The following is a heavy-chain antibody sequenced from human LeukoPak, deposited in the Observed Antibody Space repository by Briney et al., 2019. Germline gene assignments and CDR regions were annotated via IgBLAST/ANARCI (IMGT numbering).Heavy chain of an antibody. CDR1: GFTFSSYD. J-gene: IGHJ4*02. Sequence: GGSLRLSCAASGFTFSSYDMHWVRHATGKGLEWVSAIGTAGDTYYPGSVKGRFTISRENAKNSLYLQMNSLRAGDTAVYYCARATSRGYSSSWYTLDYWGQGTLVTVSS. CDR2: IGTAGDT. CDR3: ARATSRGYSSSWYTLDY. V-gene: IGHV3-13*01. D-gene: IGHD6-13*01.